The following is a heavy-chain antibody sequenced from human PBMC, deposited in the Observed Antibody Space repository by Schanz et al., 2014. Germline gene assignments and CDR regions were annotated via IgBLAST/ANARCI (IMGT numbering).Heavy chain of an antibody. D-gene: IGHD3-22*01. CDR1: GFTFRRYG. V-gene: IGHV3-7*03. Sequence: EVQMLESGGGLVQPGGSLRLSCVASGFTFRRYGMSWVRQAPGKGLEWVANIKQDESERSYVDSVKGRFTISRDNAKNTLYLQMSSLRAEDTAVYYCAKVWGSDYFYPFDYWGQGTLVTVSS. J-gene: IGHJ4*02. CDR3: AKVWGSDYFYPFDY. CDR2: IKQDESER.